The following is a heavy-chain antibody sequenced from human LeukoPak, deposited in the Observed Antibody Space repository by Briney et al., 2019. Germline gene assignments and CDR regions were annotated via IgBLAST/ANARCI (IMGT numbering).Heavy chain of an antibody. Sequence: PGGSLRLSCAASGFTFSSYSVNWVRQAPGKGLEWVSSISSSSSCIYYADSVKGRFTISRDNAKNSLYLQMNSLRAEDTAVYYCARTNWAFDYWGQGTLVTVSS. CDR3: ARTNWAFDY. CDR1: GFTFSSYS. CDR2: ISSSSSCI. D-gene: IGHD7-27*01. V-gene: IGHV3-21*01. J-gene: IGHJ4*02.